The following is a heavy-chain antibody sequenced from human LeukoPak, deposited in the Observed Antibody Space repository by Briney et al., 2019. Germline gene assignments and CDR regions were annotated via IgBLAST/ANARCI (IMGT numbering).Heavy chain of an antibody. D-gene: IGHD3-22*01. Sequence: VASVKVSCKASGGTFSSYAISWARQAPGQGLEWMGGIIPIFGTANYAQKFQGRVTITTDESTSTAYMELSSLRSEDTAVYYCAREPYYYDSSGPNWFDPWGQGTLVTVSS. CDR2: IIPIFGTA. CDR3: AREPYYYDSSGPNWFDP. J-gene: IGHJ5*02. CDR1: GGTFSSYA. V-gene: IGHV1-69*05.